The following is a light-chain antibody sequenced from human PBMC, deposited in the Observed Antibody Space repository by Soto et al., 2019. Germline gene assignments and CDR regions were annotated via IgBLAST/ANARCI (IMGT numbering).Light chain of an antibody. J-gene: IGLJ1*01. Sequence: QSALTQPPAASVSPGQSVTISCTRTKSDIGVYDFVSWYQHHLGKAPRLIIYEVVQRPSGVPDRFSGSKSGNTASLTVSGLQAADEADYFCKSYAGSNTYVFGSGTKVTVL. CDR3: KSYAGSNTYV. CDR1: KSDIGVYDF. CDR2: EVV. V-gene: IGLV2-8*01.